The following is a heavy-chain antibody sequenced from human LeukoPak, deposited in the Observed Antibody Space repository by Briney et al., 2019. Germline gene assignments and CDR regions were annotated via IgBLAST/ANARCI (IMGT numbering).Heavy chain of an antibody. Sequence: GGSLRLSCAASGFTFSGSAMHWVRQASGKGLEWVGRIRSKANSYATAYAASVKGRFTISRDDSKNTAYLQMNSLKTEDTAVYYCARPSSSWSKSEYFQHWGQGTLVTVSS. CDR1: GFTFSGSA. D-gene: IGHD6-13*01. CDR3: ARPSSSWSKSEYFQH. CDR2: IRSKANSYAT. J-gene: IGHJ1*01. V-gene: IGHV3-73*01.